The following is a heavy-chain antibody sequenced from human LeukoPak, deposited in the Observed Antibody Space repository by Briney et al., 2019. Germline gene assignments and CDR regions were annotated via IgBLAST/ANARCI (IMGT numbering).Heavy chain of an antibody. CDR1: GFTFDDYA. Sequence: GGSLRLSCAASGFTFDDYAMHWVRQAPGKGLEWVSGISGDSGSIGYADSVKGRFTISKDNAKNSLYLQMNSLRAEDTALYYCAKELGYCSGGSCYGFDYWGQGTLVTVSS. CDR3: AKELGYCSGGSCYGFDY. V-gene: IGHV3-9*01. D-gene: IGHD2-15*01. CDR2: ISGDSGSI. J-gene: IGHJ4*02.